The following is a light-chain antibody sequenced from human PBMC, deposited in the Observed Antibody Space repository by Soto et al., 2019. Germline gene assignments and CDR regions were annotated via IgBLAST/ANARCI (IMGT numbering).Light chain of an antibody. Sequence: QSVLTQPPSASGTPGQRVAISYSGSNSNIGSNHVNWYQQLPGTAPKLLIYGNNQRPSGVPDRFSGSRSGTSASLAISGLQSEDEADYYCAAWDDSLNGHVVFGGGTKLTVL. J-gene: IGLJ2*01. CDR1: NSNIGSNH. CDR3: AAWDDSLNGHVV. V-gene: IGLV1-44*01. CDR2: GNN.